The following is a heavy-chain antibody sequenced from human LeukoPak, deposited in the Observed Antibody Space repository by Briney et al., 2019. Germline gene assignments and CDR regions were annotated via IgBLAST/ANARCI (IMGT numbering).Heavy chain of an antibody. CDR1: GFTFSSYG. CDR3: ARGGSSGWYFDY. D-gene: IGHD6-19*01. Sequence: GRSLRLSCAASGFTFSSYGMHWVRQAPGKGLEWVAVIWYDGSNKNYGDSVKGRFTISRDNSKNMLYLQMNSLRAEDTAVYYCARGGSSGWYFDYWGQGTLVTVSS. V-gene: IGHV3-33*01. J-gene: IGHJ4*02. CDR2: IWYDGSNK.